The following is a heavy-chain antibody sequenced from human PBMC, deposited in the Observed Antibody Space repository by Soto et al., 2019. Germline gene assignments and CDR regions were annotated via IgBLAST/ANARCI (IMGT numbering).Heavy chain of an antibody. J-gene: IGHJ4*02. V-gene: IGHV4-30-4*01. CDR2: IYYSGST. Sequence: QVQLQESGPGLVKPSQTLSLTCTVYGGSISSGDYYWSWIRQPPGKGLEWIGYIYYSGSTYYNPSLKSRVTTSVDTSKNRFSLKLSSVTSADTAVYYCARDGSSGWYDYWGQGTLVTVSS. CDR1: GGSISSGDYY. D-gene: IGHD6-19*01. CDR3: ARDGSSGWYDY.